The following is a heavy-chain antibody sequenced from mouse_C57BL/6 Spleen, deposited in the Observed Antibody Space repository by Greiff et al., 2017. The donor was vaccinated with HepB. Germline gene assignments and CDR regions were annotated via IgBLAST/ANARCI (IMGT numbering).Heavy chain of an antibody. D-gene: IGHD2-4*01. CDR2: ISNGGGST. J-gene: IGHJ4*01. Sequence: EVQLVESGGGLVQPGGSLKLSCAASGFTFSDYYMYWVRQTPEKRLEWVAYISNGGGSTYYPDTVKGRFTISRDNAKNTLYLQMSRLKSEDTAMYYCARRGDYPYAMDYWGQGTSVTVSS. V-gene: IGHV5-12*01. CDR1: GFTFSDYY. CDR3: ARRGDYPYAMDY.